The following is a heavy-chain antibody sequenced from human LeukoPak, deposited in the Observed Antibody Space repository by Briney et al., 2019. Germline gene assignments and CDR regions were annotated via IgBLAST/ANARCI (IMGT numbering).Heavy chain of an antibody. CDR2: IYWNDDK. J-gene: IGHJ4*02. Sequence: SGPTLVNPTQPLTLTCTFSGFSLSTSGVGVGWIRQPPVKALEWLALIYWNDDKRYSPSLKSRLTITKDTSKNQVVPTMTNMDPVDTATYYCAHRLGYYDILTGYPTLYFDYWGQGTLVTVSS. D-gene: IGHD3-9*01. V-gene: IGHV2-5*01. CDR3: AHRLGYYDILTGYPTLYFDY. CDR1: GFSLSTSGVG.